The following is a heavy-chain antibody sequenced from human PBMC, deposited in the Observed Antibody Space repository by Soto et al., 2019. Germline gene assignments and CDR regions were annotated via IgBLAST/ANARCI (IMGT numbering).Heavy chain of an antibody. D-gene: IGHD3-3*01. V-gene: IGHV4-34*01. J-gene: IGHJ6*02. Sequence: PSETLSLTCAVYGGSFSGYYWGWIRQPPGKGLEWIGEINHSGSTNYNPSLKSRVTISVDTSKNQFSLKLSSVTAADTAVYYCARGGDANDFWSGYYRYYYYGMDVWGQGTTVTVS. CDR1: GGSFSGYY. CDR2: INHSGST. CDR3: ARGGDANDFWSGYYRYYYYGMDV.